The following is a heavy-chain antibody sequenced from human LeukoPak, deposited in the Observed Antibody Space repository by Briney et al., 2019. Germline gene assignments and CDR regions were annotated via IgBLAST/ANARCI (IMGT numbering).Heavy chain of an antibody. V-gene: IGHV3-30-3*01. CDR2: ISYKGGDT. CDR1: GFVFSSFG. CDR3: ARPQYSGGPFHYYSLDV. D-gene: IGHD6-19*01. J-gene: IGHJ6*02. Sequence: PGGSLRLSCAASGFVFSSFGMPWVRQAPGRGLEWVALISYKGGDTYYADSVEGRFIISRDDSRSILYLEMNSLRGEDTAVYYCARPQYSGGPFHYYSLDVWGQGTTVIVSS.